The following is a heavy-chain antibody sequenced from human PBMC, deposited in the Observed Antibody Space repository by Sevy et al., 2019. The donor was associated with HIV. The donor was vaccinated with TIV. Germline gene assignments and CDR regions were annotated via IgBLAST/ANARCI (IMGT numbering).Heavy chain of an antibody. CDR1: GYTLTELS. Sequence: ASVKVSCKVSGYTLTELSMHWVRQAPGKGLEWMGGFDPEDGETIYAQKFQGRVTMTEDTSTDTAYMELSSLRSEDTALYYCAPDFGGGTTIIAFDIWGQGTMVTVSS. J-gene: IGHJ3*02. D-gene: IGHD1-7*01. V-gene: IGHV1-24*01. CDR3: APDFGGGTTIIAFDI. CDR2: FDPEDGET.